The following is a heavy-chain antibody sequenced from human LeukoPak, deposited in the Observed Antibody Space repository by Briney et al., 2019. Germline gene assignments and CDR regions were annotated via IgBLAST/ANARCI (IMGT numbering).Heavy chain of an antibody. CDR2: ISGSGGST. J-gene: IGHJ5*02. D-gene: IGHD2-21*02. Sequence: GGSLRLSCAASGFTFSSYAMSWVRQAPGKGLEWVSAISGSGGSTYYADSVKGRFTISRDNSKNSLYLQMNSLRAEDTAVYYCARDGTLLYWFDPWGQGTLVTVSS. V-gene: IGHV3-23*01. CDR3: ARDGTLLYWFDP. CDR1: GFTFSSYA.